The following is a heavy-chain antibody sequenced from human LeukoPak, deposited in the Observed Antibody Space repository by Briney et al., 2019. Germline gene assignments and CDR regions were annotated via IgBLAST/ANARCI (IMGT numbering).Heavy chain of an antibody. V-gene: IGHV3-23*01. D-gene: IGHD3-9*01. J-gene: IGHJ4*02. CDR3: ASLNGPGY. CDR1: GFTFSSHP. Sequence: GGSLRLSCAASGFTFSSHPMSWVRQAPGKGLEWVSAISASGGSTYYVDSVKGRFTISRDNPQNTLYLQMNSLRAEDTAVYYCASLNGPGYWGQGTLVTVSS. CDR2: ISASGGST.